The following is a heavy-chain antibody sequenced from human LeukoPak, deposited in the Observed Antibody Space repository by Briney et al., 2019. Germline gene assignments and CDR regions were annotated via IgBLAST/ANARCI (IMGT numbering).Heavy chain of an antibody. CDR3: ARDYVLLWFGKSQGYYGMDV. D-gene: IGHD3-10*01. J-gene: IGHJ6*04. CDR2: IYYSGST. V-gene: IGHV4-31*03. CDR1: GGSISSGGYY. Sequence: PSQTLSLTCTVSGGSISSGGYYWSWIRQHPGKGLEWIGYIYYSGSTYYNPSLKSRVTISVDTSKNQFSLKLSSVTAADTAVYYCARDYVLLWFGKSQGYYGMDVWGKGTTVTVSS.